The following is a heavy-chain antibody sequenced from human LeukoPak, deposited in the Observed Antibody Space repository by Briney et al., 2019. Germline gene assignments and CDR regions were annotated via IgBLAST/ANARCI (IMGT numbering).Heavy chain of an antibody. J-gene: IGHJ4*02. Sequence: GGSLRLSCAASGFMFTTYWMTWVRQAPGKGPEWVANIKPDGSETYYVGSVKGRFTISRDNTKSLLYLQMNSLRGEDAAVYYCGGFGYEAAVDLWGQGTLVTVSS. CDR3: GGFGYEAAVDL. CDR2: IKPDGSET. V-gene: IGHV3-7*01. D-gene: IGHD6-13*01. CDR1: GFMFTTYW.